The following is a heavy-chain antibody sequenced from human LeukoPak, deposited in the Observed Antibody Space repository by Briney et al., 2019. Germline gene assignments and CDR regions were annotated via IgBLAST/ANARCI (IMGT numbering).Heavy chain of an antibody. V-gene: IGHV3-66*01. CDR1: GFTVSSNY. J-gene: IGHJ5*02. D-gene: IGHD3-10*01. Sequence: GGSLRLSCAASGFTVSSNYMSWVRQAPGKGLEWVSVIYSGGSTYYADSVKGRFTISRDNSKNTLYLQMNSPRAEDTAVYYCARGVKYGSGSYYIWFDPWGQGTLVTVSS. CDR3: ARGVKYGSGSYYIWFDP. CDR2: IYSGGST.